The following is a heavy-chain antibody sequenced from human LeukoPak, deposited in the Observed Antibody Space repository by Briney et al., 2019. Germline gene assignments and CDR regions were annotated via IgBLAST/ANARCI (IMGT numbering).Heavy chain of an antibody. CDR1: GFTFSSYA. CDR2: IRYDGSNK. J-gene: IGHJ4*02. D-gene: IGHD5-18*01. Sequence: GGSLRLSCAASGFTFSSYAMHWVRQAPGKGLEWVAFIRYDGSNKYYADSVKGRFTISRDNSKNTLYLQMNSLRAEDTAVYYCAKGGYSYGYYFDYWGQGTLVTDSS. CDR3: AKGGYSYGYYFDY. V-gene: IGHV3-30*02.